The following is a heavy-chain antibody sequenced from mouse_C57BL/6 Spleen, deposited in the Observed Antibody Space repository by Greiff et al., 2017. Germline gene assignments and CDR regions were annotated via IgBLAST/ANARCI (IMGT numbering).Heavy chain of an antibody. Sequence: EVKLQESGPELVKPGASVKISCKASGYSFTGYYMNWVKQSPEKSLEWIGEINPSTGGTTYTQKFKAKATLTVDKSSSTAYMQLKSMTSEDSAVYYCARSHYYGSSYGYFDVWGTGTTVTVSS. V-gene: IGHV1-42*01. J-gene: IGHJ1*03. D-gene: IGHD1-1*01. CDR3: ARSHYYGSSYGYFDV. CDR2: INPSTGGT. CDR1: GYSFTGYY.